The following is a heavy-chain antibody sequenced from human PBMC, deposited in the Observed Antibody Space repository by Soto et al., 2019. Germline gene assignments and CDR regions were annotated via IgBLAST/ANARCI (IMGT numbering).Heavy chain of an antibody. CDR1: GYTFTTYY. J-gene: IGHJ5*02. V-gene: IGHV1-46*01. CDR2: INPSSGGT. D-gene: IGHD3-22*01. Sequence: ASVKVSCKASGYTFTTYYIHWVRQAPGQGLEWMGMINPSSGGTNYAQKFQGRVTMTRDTSTSTAYMELSSLRSEDTAVYYCARDYPPFNYYDSSGYDNWFDPWCQGTLVTVSS. CDR3: ARDYPPFNYYDSSGYDNWFDP.